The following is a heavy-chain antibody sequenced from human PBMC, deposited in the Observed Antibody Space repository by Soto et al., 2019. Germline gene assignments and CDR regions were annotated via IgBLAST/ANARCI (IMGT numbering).Heavy chain of an antibody. CDR2: TSGSGSLI. CDR3: ASDLNETLSTAAADDM. Sequence: QVQLVESGGGLVKPGGSLRLSCVASGFTFSDYYMGWIRQAPGKGLEWVSHTSGSGSLIFYGDSVKGRFTISREHAKKCLYVRVRRLLSGDTAVYYCASDLNETLSTAAADDMWGHG. CDR1: GFTFSDYY. D-gene: IGHD2-15*01. J-gene: IGHJ6*01. V-gene: IGHV3-11*01.